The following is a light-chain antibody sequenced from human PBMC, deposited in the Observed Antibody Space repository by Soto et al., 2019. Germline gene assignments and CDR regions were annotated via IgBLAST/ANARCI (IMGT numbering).Light chain of an antibody. CDR3: QQYNNWPRT. Sequence: EMVMTQSPATLSVSPGERATLSCRASQSVSRNLAWYQQKPGQAPRLLIYGESTRATGITARFSGSGSGTELTLTISSLQSEDFAVYYCQQYNNWPRTFGQGSKVDIK. J-gene: IGKJ1*01. CDR2: GES. V-gene: IGKV3-15*01. CDR1: QSVSRN.